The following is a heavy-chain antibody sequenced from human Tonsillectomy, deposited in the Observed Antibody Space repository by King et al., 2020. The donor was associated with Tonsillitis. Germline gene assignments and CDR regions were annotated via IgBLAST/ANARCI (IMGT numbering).Heavy chain of an antibody. CDR3: ARGKYDFWTGYPDYFDY. V-gene: IGHV4-34*01. J-gene: IGHJ4*02. CDR2: IHHSGST. CDR1: GGSFNDYY. Sequence: VQLPQWGAGLLKPSETLSLTCAVYGGSFNDYYWSWIRQPPGKGLEWIGEIHHSGSTNYNPSLNSRVTISLDTSKNQFSLKLRSVTAADTAVYYCARGKYDFWTGYPDYFDYWGQGTLVTVSS. D-gene: IGHD3-3*01.